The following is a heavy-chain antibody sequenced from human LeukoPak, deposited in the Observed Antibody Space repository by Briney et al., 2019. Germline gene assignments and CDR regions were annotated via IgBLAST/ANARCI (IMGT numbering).Heavy chain of an antibody. CDR1: GFTFSNYD. J-gene: IGHJ4*02. CDR2: IWYDGSNK. CDR3: ARAPGYCSGGSCSDY. Sequence: GRSLRLSCAASGFTFSNYDMHWVRQAPGKGLEWVAVIWYDGSNKYYADSVKGRFTISRDNSKNTLYLQMNSLRAEDTAVYYCARAPGYCSGGSCSDYWGQGTLVTVSS. D-gene: IGHD2-15*01. V-gene: IGHV3-33*01.